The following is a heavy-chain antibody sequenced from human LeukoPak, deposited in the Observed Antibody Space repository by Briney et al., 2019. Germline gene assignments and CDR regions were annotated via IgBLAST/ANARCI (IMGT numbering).Heavy chain of an antibody. Sequence: SQTLSLTCTVSGGPISSGGYYWSWIRQHPGKGLEWIGYIYYSGSTYYNPSLKSRVTISVDTSKNQFSLKLGSVTAADTAVYYCAREWRGGPMDYWGQGTLVTVSS. CDR1: GGPISSGGYY. D-gene: IGHD3-3*01. CDR3: AREWRGGPMDY. J-gene: IGHJ4*02. CDR2: IYYSGST. V-gene: IGHV4-31*03.